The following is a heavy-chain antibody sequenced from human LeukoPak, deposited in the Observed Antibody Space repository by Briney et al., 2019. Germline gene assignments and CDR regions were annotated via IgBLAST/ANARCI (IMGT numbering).Heavy chain of an antibody. V-gene: IGHV3-23*01. CDR3: AKDVGYCGSTSCYFSY. CDR2: ISGSGDAT. D-gene: IGHD2-2*01. Sequence: PGGSLRLPCAASRFTFSSNAMSWIRQAPGKGLEWVSTISGSGDATYYAESVKGQFTISRDNSKNTLYLQMNSLRAEDTAVYYCAKDVGYCGSTSCYFSYWGQGTLVTVAS. CDR1: RFTFSSNA. J-gene: IGHJ4*02.